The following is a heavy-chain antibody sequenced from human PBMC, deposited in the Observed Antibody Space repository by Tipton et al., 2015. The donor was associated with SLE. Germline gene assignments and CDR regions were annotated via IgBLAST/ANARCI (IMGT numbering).Heavy chain of an antibody. CDR1: GGSFSGYY. V-gene: IGHV4-34*01. Sequence: LRLSCAVYGGSFSGYYWNWIRQPPGKGLEWIGEINHSGYTNYNPSLKSRVTISVDTSKNRFSLKLTSVTAADTAVYYCAGATRGGYFDYWGQGTLVTVSS. D-gene: IGHD2-2*01. J-gene: IGHJ4*02. CDR3: AGATRGGYFDY. CDR2: INHSGYT.